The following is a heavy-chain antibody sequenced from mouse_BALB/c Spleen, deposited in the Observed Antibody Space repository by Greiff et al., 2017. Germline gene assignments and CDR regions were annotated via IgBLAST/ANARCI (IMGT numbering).Heavy chain of an antibody. Sequence: VQLQQSGAELVKPGASVKLSCTASGFNIKDTYMHWVKQRPEQGLEWIGRIDPANGNTKYDPKFQGKATITADTSSNTAYLQLSSLTSEDTAVYYCALLISFAYWGQGTLVTVSA. CDR3: ALLISFAY. V-gene: IGHV14-3*02. CDR1: GFNIKDTY. D-gene: IGHD2-4*01. CDR2: IDPANGNT. J-gene: IGHJ3*01.